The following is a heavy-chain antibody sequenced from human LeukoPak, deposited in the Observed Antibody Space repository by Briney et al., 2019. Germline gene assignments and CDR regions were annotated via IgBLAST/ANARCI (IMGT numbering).Heavy chain of an antibody. V-gene: IGHV3-33*01. CDR3: AREPYSSGSYGMDV. CDR1: GFTFSSYD. CDR2: MWFDGSIE. Sequence: GKSLRLSCAASGFTFSSYDMHWVRQAPGKGLEWVALMWFDGSIEYYADSVRGRFTISRDNSKNTLYLQMNSLRAEDTAVYYCAREPYSSGSYGMDVWGQGTTVTVSS. D-gene: IGHD6-19*01. J-gene: IGHJ6*02.